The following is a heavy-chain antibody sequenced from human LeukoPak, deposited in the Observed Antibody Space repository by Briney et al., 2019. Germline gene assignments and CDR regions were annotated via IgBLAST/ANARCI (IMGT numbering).Heavy chain of an antibody. CDR2: ISSSSSYI. J-gene: IGHJ3*02. Sequence: PGGSLRLSCAASGFTFSSYSMNWVRQAPGKVLEWVSSISSSSSYIYYADSVKGRFTISRDNAKNSLYLQMNSLRAEDTAVYYCARVGAHYYYYDSSGPPDAFDIWGQGTMVTVSS. CDR1: GFTFSSYS. D-gene: IGHD3-22*01. CDR3: ARVGAHYYYYDSSGPPDAFDI. V-gene: IGHV3-21*01.